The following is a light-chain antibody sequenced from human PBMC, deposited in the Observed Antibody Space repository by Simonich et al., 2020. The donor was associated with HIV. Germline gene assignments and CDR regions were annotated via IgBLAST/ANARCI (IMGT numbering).Light chain of an antibody. Sequence: EIVLTQSQATLSLSPGERATRSCRARQSVSSNLAWYQQNPGQAPSLLIYDASKRATGIPARFSGSGSGTDFTIPISSLEPEDFAFYYCQQRSNWPPYTFGQGTKLEIK. CDR3: QQRSNWPPYT. J-gene: IGKJ2*01. V-gene: IGKV3-11*01. CDR1: QSVSSN. CDR2: DAS.